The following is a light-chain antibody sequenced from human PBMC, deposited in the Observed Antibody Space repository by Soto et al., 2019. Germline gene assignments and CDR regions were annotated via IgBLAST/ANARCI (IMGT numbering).Light chain of an antibody. J-gene: IGLJ1*01. CDR2: DVS. CDR1: SSDVGGYNY. Sequence: HSALTKPASGTGSPGQSITISCTGTSSDVGGYNYVSWYQQHPGKAPKLMIYDVSNRPSGVSNRFSGSKSGNTASLTISGLQAEDEADYYCSSYTSSSTHYVFGTGTKVTVL. CDR3: SSYTSSSTHYV. V-gene: IGLV2-14*01.